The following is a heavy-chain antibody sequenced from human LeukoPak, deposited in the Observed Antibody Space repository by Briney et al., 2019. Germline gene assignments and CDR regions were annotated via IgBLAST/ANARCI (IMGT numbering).Heavy chain of an antibody. CDR3: ARYGSGSKYRDPFDS. Sequence: PGGSLRLSCAASGFTFDDYTMHWVRQAPGKGLEWVSLISWDGGSTYYADSVRGRFTVSRDNGKNSVYLQMNSLRADDTAVYFCARYGSGSKYRDPFDSWGQGTLVTVSS. J-gene: IGHJ4*02. D-gene: IGHD3-10*01. CDR1: GFTFDDYT. V-gene: IGHV3-43*01. CDR2: ISWDGGST.